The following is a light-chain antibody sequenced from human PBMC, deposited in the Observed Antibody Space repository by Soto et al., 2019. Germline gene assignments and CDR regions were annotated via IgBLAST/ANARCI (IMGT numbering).Light chain of an antibody. CDR3: SSYTTSNTRQIV. Sequence: QPVLTQPASVSGSPGQSITISCTGTSSDVGGYNYVSWYQHHPGKAPKLIIYDVTNRPSGVSNPFSGSKSGNTASLTISVLQPEDEADYYCSSYTTSNTRQIVFGTGTKVTVL. J-gene: IGLJ1*01. CDR2: DVT. CDR1: SSDVGGYNY. V-gene: IGLV2-14*03.